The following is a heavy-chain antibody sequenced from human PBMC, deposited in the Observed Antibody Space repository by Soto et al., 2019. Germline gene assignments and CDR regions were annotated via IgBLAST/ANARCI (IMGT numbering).Heavy chain of an antibody. V-gene: IGHV1-69*01. J-gene: IGHJ2*01. Sequence: QVQLVQSGAELKKPGSSVKVSCEASGGSFSKKAISWLRQAPGQGLEWMGGINTKFGATNYAPKFQGRITITADESTHTDYMTLSTLTFEDTAGYYFARVASSGFEYWYFELWGCGNVVSVSS. CDR2: INTKFGAT. CDR1: GGSFSKKA. CDR3: ARVASSGFEYWYFEL. D-gene: IGHD5-12*01.